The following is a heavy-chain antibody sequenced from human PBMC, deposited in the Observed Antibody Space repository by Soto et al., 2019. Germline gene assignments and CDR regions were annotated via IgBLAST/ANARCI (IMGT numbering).Heavy chain of an antibody. J-gene: IGHJ4*02. CDR1: GFTFSSYS. D-gene: IGHD6-13*01. Sequence: EVQLVESGGGLVKPGGSLRLSCAASGFTFSSYSMNWVRQAPGKGLEWVSSISSSSSYIYYADSVKGRFTISRDNAKNSLYLQMISLRAEDTAVYYCATEKIAAAGTGDYWGQGTLVTVSS. CDR2: ISSSSSYI. V-gene: IGHV3-21*01. CDR3: ATEKIAAAGTGDY.